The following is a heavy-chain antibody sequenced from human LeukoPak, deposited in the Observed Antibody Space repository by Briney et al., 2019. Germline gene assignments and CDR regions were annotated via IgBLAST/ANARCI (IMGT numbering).Heavy chain of an antibody. V-gene: IGHV3-74*01. CDR2: INTDESNA. CDR1: GFTFSNYL. CDR3: GRGGDGINV. J-gene: IGHJ3*01. Sequence: HPGGSLRLSCAASGFTFSNYLMPWVRQAPGKGLVWVSRINTDESNAYADSVKGRFTISRDNAKNTLYLQMNSLRAEDTAVYFCGRGGDGINVWGQGTTVIVSS.